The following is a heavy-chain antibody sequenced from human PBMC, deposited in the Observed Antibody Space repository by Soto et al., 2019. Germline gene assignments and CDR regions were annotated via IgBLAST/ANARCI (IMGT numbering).Heavy chain of an antibody. CDR2: ISGSGGST. D-gene: IGHD6-13*01. CDR3: AKEAPWYSSSWPFDY. J-gene: IGHJ4*02. V-gene: IGHV3-23*01. Sequence: WSLRLSFAASGFTFSSYAMSWVRKAPGKGLEWVSAISGSGGSTYYADSVKCRFTISRDNSKTTLYLQMNSLRAEDTAVYYCAKEAPWYSSSWPFDYWGQGTLVTVSS. CDR1: GFTFSSYA.